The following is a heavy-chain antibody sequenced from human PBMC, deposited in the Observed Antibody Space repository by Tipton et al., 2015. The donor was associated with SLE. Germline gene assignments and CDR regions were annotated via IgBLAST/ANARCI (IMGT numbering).Heavy chain of an antibody. Sequence: TLSLTCTVSGGSISSFHWSWIRQPPGKGLEWIGYIYYSGSTTYNPSLKSRVTISVDTSKNQFSLKLTSVTAADTAFYYCARHAGLDYYFDYWGQGTLVTGSS. J-gene: IGHJ4*02. V-gene: IGHV4-59*08. CDR3: ARHAGLDYYFDY. D-gene: IGHD3/OR15-3a*01. CDR1: GGSISSFH. CDR2: IYYSGST.